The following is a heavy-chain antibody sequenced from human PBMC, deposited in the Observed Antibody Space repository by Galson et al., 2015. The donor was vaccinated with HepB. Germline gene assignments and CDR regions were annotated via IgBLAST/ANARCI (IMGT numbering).Heavy chain of an antibody. D-gene: IGHD6-6*01. CDR1: GFIFSSYD. J-gene: IGHJ6*02. CDR2: IGTTSDT. CDR3: ARDAITYSSSSVWYYYYGMDV. V-gene: IGHV3-13*01. Sequence: SLRLSCAASGFIFSSYDMHWVRQVTGKGLEWVSSIGTTSDTFYPDSVKGRFTISRENAKNSLYLQMNSLRAGDTAVYYCARDAITYSSSSVWYYYYGMDVWGQGTTVTVSS.